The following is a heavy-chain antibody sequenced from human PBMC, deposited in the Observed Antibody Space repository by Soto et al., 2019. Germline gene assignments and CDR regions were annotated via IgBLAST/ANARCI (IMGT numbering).Heavy chain of an antibody. Sequence: AVKVSCKASGGTFSSYAISWVRQAPGQGLEWMGGIIPIFGTANYAQKFQGRVTITADESTSTAYMELSSLRSEDTAVYYCASALAAAGTGTYFDYWGQGTLVTVSS. J-gene: IGHJ4*02. CDR3: ASALAAAGTGTYFDY. CDR1: GGTFSSYA. D-gene: IGHD6-13*01. CDR2: IIPIFGTA. V-gene: IGHV1-69*13.